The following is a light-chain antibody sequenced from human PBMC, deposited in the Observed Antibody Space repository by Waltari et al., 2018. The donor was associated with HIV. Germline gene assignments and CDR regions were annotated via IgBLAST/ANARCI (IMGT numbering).Light chain of an antibody. CDR3: QVWDSSSDHL. V-gene: IGLV3-21*02. CDR1: NIGSKS. J-gene: IGLJ2*01. CDR2: DDI. Sequence: SYVPTQPPSVSVAPGQTARIPCGGNNIGSKSVTWYQQKPGQAPVLVIYDDIGRPSGIPERFSGSNSGNTATLTISRVEAGDEADYYCQVWDSSSDHLFGGGTKVTVL.